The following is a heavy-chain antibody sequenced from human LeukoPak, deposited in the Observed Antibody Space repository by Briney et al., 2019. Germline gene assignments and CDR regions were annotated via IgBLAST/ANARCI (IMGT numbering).Heavy chain of an antibody. J-gene: IGHJ4*02. CDR2: ISGSGGST. Sequence: PGGSLRLSCAASGITFSSYAMSWVRQAPGKGLEWVSGISGSGGSTYYADSVKGRFTISRDNSKNMLYLQMSSLRVEDTAVYYCAKGWCSGSYCYFDYWGQGTLVTVSS. CDR3: AKGWCSGSYCYFDY. V-gene: IGHV3-23*01. CDR1: GITFSSYA. D-gene: IGHD1-26*01.